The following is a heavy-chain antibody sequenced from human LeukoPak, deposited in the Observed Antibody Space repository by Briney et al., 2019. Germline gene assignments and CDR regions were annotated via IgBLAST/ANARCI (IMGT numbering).Heavy chain of an antibody. V-gene: IGHV4-59*01. CDR3: ARLNVDTTMAHDY. D-gene: IGHD5-18*01. CDR2: IYYSGST. Sequence: SETLSLTCTVSGGSISSYYWSWIRQPPGKGLEWIGYIYYSGSTNHNPSLKSRVTISVDTSKNQFSLKLSSVTAADTAVYYCARLNVDTTMAHDYWGQGTLVTVSS. J-gene: IGHJ4*02. CDR1: GGSISSYY.